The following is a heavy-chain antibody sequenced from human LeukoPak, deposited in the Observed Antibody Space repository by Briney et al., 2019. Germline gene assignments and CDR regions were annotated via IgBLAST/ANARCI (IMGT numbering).Heavy chain of an antibody. V-gene: IGHV4-31*03. D-gene: IGHD2-21*01. CDR1: GGSINSGGYY. CDR2: IYYSGST. CDR3: ARVSVCGGDCQKFDP. Sequence: SQTLSLTCTVSGGSINSGGYYWSWIRQHPGKGLEWIGYIYYSGSTYYKPSLKSRVTISVDTSKNQFSLKLSSVTAADTAVYYCARVSVCGGDCQKFDPWGQGTLVTVSS. J-gene: IGHJ5*02.